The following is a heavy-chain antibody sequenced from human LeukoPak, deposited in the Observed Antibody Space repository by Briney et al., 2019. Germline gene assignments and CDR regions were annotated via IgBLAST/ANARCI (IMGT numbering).Heavy chain of an antibody. CDR1: GFTFRSHG. Sequence: HAGGSLRLSCAASGFTFRSHGMHWVRQAPGKGLEWVAVIWYDASNVYYADSVKGRFTISRDNSRNTLFLQMNSLRVEDTAVYYCAVWNDERRLDYWGQGTLVTISS. CDR2: IWYDASNV. D-gene: IGHD1-1*01. V-gene: IGHV3-33*01. J-gene: IGHJ4*02. CDR3: AVWNDERRLDY.